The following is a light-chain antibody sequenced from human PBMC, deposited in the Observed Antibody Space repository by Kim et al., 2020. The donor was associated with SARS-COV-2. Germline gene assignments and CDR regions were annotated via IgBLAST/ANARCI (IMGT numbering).Light chain of an antibody. CDR1: QSGISND. CDR2: ITS. Sequence: PKESATSSCRASQSGISNDIAWDQEQPGHTPRLPICITSTGARGIPDTVSGSGSGRDGTLSISKLEPGDSAVYFCQQYGSIRSTVGQGTRLEIK. CDR3: QQYGSIRST. V-gene: IGKV3-20*01. J-gene: IGKJ5*01.